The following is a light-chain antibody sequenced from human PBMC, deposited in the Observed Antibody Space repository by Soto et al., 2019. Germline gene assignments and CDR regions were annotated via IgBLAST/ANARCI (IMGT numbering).Light chain of an antibody. CDR1: QSISRS. CDR3: HQYNSWPPGT. V-gene: IGKV3-15*01. Sequence: EIVLTHSPGIVSVSPGERATLSCRASQSISRSLAWYQQKPGQAPRLLISDASTRATGIPARFSGSGSGTEFTLTISSLQSEDFALYYCHQYNSWPPGTFGQGTKVDIX. J-gene: IGKJ2*01. CDR2: DAS.